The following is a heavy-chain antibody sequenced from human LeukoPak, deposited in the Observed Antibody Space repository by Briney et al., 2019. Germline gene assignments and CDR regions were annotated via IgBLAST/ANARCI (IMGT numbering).Heavy chain of an antibody. CDR2: INHNGNVN. Sequence: GGSLSLSCAASGFTFSSYWMNWARQAPGKGLEWVASINHNGNVNYYVDSVKGRFTISRDNAKNSLYLQMSNLRAEDTAVYFCARGGGLDVWGQGATVTVS. V-gene: IGHV3-7*03. CDR1: GFTFSSYW. J-gene: IGHJ6*02. D-gene: IGHD3-16*01. CDR3: ARGGGLDV.